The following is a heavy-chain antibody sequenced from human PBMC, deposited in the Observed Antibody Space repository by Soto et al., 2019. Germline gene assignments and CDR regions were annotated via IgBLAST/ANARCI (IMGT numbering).Heavy chain of an antibody. V-gene: IGHV1-69*13. CDR2: IIPIFGTA. D-gene: IGHD1-7*01. CDR1: GGTFSSYA. Sequence: SVKVSCKASGGTFSSYAISWVRQAPGQGLEWMGGIIPIFGTANYAQKFQGRVTITADESTSTAYMELSSLGSEDTAVYYCAITYNWNYVPYYYYGMGVWGQGTTVTVSS. CDR3: AITYNWNYVPYYYYGMGV. J-gene: IGHJ6*02.